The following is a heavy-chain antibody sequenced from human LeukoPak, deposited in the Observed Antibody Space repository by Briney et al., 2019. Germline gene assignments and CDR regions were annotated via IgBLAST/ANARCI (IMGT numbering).Heavy chain of an antibody. CDR2: ISSSTTYI. CDR1: GFSFSNYP. Sequence: GGSLRLSCAASGFSFSNYPMDWVRQAPGKGLEWVSFISSSTTYIYYADSVKGRFTISRDNAKSSLYLQMNSLRAEDTAVYYCARGVYPTPKNNRPLGYFDYWGQGTLVTVSS. CDR3: ARGVYPTPKNNRPLGYFDY. V-gene: IGHV3-21*01. J-gene: IGHJ4*02.